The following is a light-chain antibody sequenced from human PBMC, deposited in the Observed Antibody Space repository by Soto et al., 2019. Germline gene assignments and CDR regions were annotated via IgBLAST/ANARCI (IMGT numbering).Light chain of an antibody. CDR1: SNDVGGYNY. V-gene: IGLV2-8*01. J-gene: IGLJ3*02. Sequence: QSALTQPPSASGSPGQSVTISCTGTSNDVGGYNYVSWFQQHPGKAPKLLIYDVTTRPSGVPDRFSGSKSGNTASLSVSGLQAEVEATYYCSSYVGGDKMVFGGGSKLTVL. CDR2: DVT. CDR3: SSYVGGDKMV.